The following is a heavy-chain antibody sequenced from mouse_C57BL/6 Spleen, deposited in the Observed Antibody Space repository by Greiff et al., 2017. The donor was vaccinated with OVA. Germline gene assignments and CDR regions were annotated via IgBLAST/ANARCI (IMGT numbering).Heavy chain of an antibody. V-gene: IGHV1-64*01. CDR2: IHPNSGST. J-gene: IGHJ4*01. D-gene: IGHD2-4*01. CDR3: ATHGPYDYAHAMDY. CDR1: GYTFTSYW. Sequence: QVQLQQPGAELVKPGASVKLSCKASGYTFTSYWMHWVKQRPGQGLEWIGMIHPNSGSTNYNEKFKSKATLTVDKSSSTAYMQLSSLTSEDSAVYYCATHGPYDYAHAMDYWGQGTSVTVSS.